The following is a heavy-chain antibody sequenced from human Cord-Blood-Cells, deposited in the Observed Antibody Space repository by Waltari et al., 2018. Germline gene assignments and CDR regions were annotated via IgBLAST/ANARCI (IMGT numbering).Heavy chain of an antibody. V-gene: IGHV1-18*01. CDR1: GYTFTSYG. Sequence: QVQLVQSGAEVKKPGASVKVSCKASGYTFTSYGISWVRQAPGQGLEWMGWINAYNGNTNYAQKLQGRVTMTTDTSTSTAYRELRSLRSDDTAVYYCARAPPYCTNGVCYDAFDIWGQGTMVTVSS. CDR3: ARAPPYCTNGVCYDAFDI. CDR2: INAYNGNT. D-gene: IGHD2-8*01. J-gene: IGHJ3*02.